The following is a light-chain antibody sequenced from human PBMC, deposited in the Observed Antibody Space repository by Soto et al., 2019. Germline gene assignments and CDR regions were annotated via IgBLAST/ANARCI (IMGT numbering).Light chain of an antibody. CDR1: SSDFGDYNY. J-gene: IGLJ2*01. Sequence: QSALTQPVSVSGSPGQSITISCTGTSSDFGDYNYVSWYQHHPGKAPKLMINDVSNRPSGVSNRFSGSKSGNLASLTISGLQAEDEADYYCSSYTSSGTVVFGGGTQLTVL. CDR3: SSYTSSGTVV. V-gene: IGLV2-14*03. CDR2: DVS.